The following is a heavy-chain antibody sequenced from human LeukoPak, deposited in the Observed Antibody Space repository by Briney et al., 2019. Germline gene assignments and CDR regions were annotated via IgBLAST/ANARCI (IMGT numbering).Heavy chain of an antibody. Sequence: ASVKVSCKASGGTFSSYAISWVRQAPGQGLEWMGRINPNSGGTNYAQKFQGRVTMTRDTSISTAYMELSRLRSDDTAVYYCARDPGYCSGGSCYNYMDVWGKGTTVTVSS. J-gene: IGHJ6*03. CDR1: GGTFSSYA. V-gene: IGHV1-2*06. CDR2: INPNSGGT. D-gene: IGHD2-15*01. CDR3: ARDPGYCSGGSCYNYMDV.